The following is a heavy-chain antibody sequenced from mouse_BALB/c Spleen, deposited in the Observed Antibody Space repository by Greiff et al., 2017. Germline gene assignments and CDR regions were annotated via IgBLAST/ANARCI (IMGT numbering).Heavy chain of an antibody. CDR1: GYTFTSYW. Sequence: QVQLKQSGAELARPGASVKLSCKASGYTFTSYWMQWVKQRPGQGLEWIGAIYPGDGDTRYTQKFKGKATLTADKSSSTAYMQLSSLASEDSAVYYCARGDSSGYAWFAYWGQGTLVTVSA. D-gene: IGHD3-2*01. J-gene: IGHJ3*01. CDR3: ARGDSSGYAWFAY. CDR2: IYPGDGDT. V-gene: IGHV1-87*01.